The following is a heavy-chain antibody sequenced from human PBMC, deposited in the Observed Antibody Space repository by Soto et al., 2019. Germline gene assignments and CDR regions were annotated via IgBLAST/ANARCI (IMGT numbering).Heavy chain of an antibody. J-gene: IGHJ6*02. D-gene: IGHD6-13*01. Sequence: GGSLRLSCAASGFTFSSYGMHWVRQAPGKGLEWVAVIWYDGSNKYYADSVKGRFTISRDNSKNTLYLQMNSLRAEDTAVYYCARMGSSSWDTYYYYGMDVWGQGTTVTVSS. CDR2: IWYDGSNK. CDR3: ARMGSSSWDTYYYYGMDV. V-gene: IGHV3-33*01. CDR1: GFTFSSYG.